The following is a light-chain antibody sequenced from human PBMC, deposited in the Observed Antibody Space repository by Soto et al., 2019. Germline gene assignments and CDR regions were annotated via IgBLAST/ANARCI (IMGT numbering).Light chain of an antibody. J-gene: IGLJ2*01. CDR1: SSDVGGYNY. CDR3: SSYTISSPHVV. CDR2: DVS. Sequence: QSALTQPASVSGSPGQSITISCTGTSSDVGGYNYVSWYQQHPGKAPKLMIYDVSNRPSGVSNRFCGSKSGNTASLTISGLQAEDEADYYCSSYTISSPHVVFGGGTKLTVL. V-gene: IGLV2-14*01.